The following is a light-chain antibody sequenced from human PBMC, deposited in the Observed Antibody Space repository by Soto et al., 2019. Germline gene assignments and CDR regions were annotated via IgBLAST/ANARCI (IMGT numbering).Light chain of an antibody. Sequence: QSVLTQPASVSGSPGQSIAISCTGTSSDIGSYNLVSWYQQHPGKAPKLMIYEGSKWPSGVSNRFSGSKSGNTPSLTISGLQAEDEADYYCCSYAGSSTLVLFGGGTKVTVL. CDR2: EGS. V-gene: IGLV2-23*01. CDR3: CSYAGSSTLVL. CDR1: SSDIGSYNL. J-gene: IGLJ2*01.